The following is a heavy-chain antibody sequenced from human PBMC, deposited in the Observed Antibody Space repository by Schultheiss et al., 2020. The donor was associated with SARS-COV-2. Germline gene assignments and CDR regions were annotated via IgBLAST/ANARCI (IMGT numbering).Heavy chain of an antibody. D-gene: IGHD2-8*01. CDR3: ARTDIVIMEGAPGAFDI. V-gene: IGHV3-53*04. J-gene: IGHJ3*02. CDR1: GFTVSSNY. Sequence: GESLKISCAASGFTVSSNYMTWVRQAPGKGLEWVSVIYSDGKTYYADSVKGRFIISRHNSKNMVYLQMNSLRTEDSAVYYCARTDIVIMEGAPGAFDIWGQGTKVTVSS. CDR2: IYSDGKT.